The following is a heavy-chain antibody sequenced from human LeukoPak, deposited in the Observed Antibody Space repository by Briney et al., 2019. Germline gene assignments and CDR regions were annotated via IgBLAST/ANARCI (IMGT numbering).Heavy chain of an antibody. Sequence: SETLSLTSTVSGGSISSYYWSWIRQPPGKGLEWIGYIYTSGSTNYNPSLKSRVTISVDTSKNQFSLKLSSVTAADTAVYYCARLKGSSPDFDYWGQGTLVTVSS. D-gene: IGHD6-6*01. J-gene: IGHJ4*02. CDR3: ARLKGSSPDFDY. CDR2: IYTSGST. CDR1: GGSISSYY. V-gene: IGHV4-4*09.